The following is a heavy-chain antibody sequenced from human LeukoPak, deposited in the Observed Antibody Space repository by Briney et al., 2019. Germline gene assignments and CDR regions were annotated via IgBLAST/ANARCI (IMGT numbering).Heavy chain of an antibody. J-gene: IGHJ4*02. CDR2: SYYTGST. Sequence: SETLSLTCTVSGGSISSYYWSWIRQPPGKGLEWIGYSYYTGSTNYNPSLKSRATISVDTSKNQFSLNLRSVTAAATAMYYCATSRSGYSYADYWGQGTLVTVSS. V-gene: IGHV4-59*12. CDR1: GGSISSYY. CDR3: ATSRSGYSYADY. D-gene: IGHD5-18*01.